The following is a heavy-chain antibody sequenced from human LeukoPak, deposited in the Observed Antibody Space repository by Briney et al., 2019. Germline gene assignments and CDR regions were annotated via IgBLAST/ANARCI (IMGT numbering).Heavy chain of an antibody. CDR3: ATLYGGSLDY. D-gene: IGHD5-12*01. V-gene: IGHV3-74*01. Sequence: GGSLRLSCAASGFTFSSYWMYWVRQAPGKGLVWVSRIKRDGSSTSYADSVKGRFTISRDNAKNTLYLQMNSLRAEDTAVYYCATLYGGSLDYWGQGTLVTVSS. CDR1: GFTFSSYW. CDR2: IKRDGSST. J-gene: IGHJ4*02.